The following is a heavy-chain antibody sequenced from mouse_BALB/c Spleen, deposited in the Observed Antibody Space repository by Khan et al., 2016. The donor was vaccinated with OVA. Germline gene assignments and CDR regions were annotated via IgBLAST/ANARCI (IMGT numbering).Heavy chain of an antibody. D-gene: IGHD1-1*01. Sequence: QVQLQQSGAELARPGASVKMSCKASGYTFTSYTIHWIKLRPGQGLEWIGYINPSNGYTNYNQKFKEKATLTADKSSTTAYMQLSSLTSADSAVXNCVRYGAYKGNDGCFAYWGQGTLVTVSA. CDR1: GYTFTSYT. CDR2: INPSNGYT. CDR3: VRYGAYKGNDGCFAY. V-gene: IGHV1-4*01. J-gene: IGHJ3*01.